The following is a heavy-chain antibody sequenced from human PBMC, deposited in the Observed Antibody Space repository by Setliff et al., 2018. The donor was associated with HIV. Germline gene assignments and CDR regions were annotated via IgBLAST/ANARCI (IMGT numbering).Heavy chain of an antibody. CDR1: GFTFGRYA. J-gene: IGHJ4*02. CDR2: IYSGDNST. D-gene: IGHD6-6*01. V-gene: IGHV3-23*03. CDR3: ATRGIYSSSSLLFDY. Sequence: GESLKISCAASGFTFGRYAMSWVRQAPGKGLEWVSGIYSGDNSTYYADSVKGRFTISRDNSKNTLYLQMNSLRADDTAVYFCATRGIYSSSSLLFDYWGRGTLVTVSS.